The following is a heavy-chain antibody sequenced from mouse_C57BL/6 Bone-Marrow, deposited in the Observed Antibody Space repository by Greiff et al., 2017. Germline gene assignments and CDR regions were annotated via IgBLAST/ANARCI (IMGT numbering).Heavy chain of an antibody. J-gene: IGHJ3*01. CDR3: ARSGYLWGFAY. CDR1: GYTFTGYW. Sequence: QVQLQQSGAELMKPGASVKLSCKATGYTFTGYWIEWVKQRPGHGLEWIGEILPGSGSTHSHEKFTGKATFTADTSANTAYMQHSSLTTEDSAIYYCARSGYLWGFAYWGQGTLVTVSA. D-gene: IGHD3-1*01. V-gene: IGHV1-9*01. CDR2: ILPGSGST.